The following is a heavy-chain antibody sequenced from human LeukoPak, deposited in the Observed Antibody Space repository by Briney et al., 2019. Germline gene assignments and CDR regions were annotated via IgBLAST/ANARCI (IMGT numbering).Heavy chain of an antibody. Sequence: ASVKVSCKASGYTFTSYDINWVRQATGQGLEWMGWMNPNSGNTGYAQKFQGRVTMTRNTSISTAYMELSSLRSEDTAVYYCARGHRMVQGVTSTGYWFDPWGQGTLVTVSS. CDR3: ARGHRMVQGVTSTGYWFDP. V-gene: IGHV1-8*01. CDR1: GYTFTSYD. D-gene: IGHD3-10*01. CDR2: MNPNSGNT. J-gene: IGHJ5*02.